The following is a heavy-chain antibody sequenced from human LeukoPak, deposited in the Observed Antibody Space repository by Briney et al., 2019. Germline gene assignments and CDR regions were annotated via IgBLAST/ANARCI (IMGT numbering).Heavy chain of an antibody. V-gene: IGHV4-31*03. Sequence: PSQTLSLTCTVSGGSISSGGDYWSWSRQHPGKGLEWIGYIYYSGSTYYNPSLKSRVTISVDTSKNQFSLTLSSVTAEETAVYYCARVIYCSSTSCYKGGGYYYYMDVWGKGTTVTVS. CDR3: ARVIYCSSTSCYKGGGYYYYMDV. D-gene: IGHD2-2*02. J-gene: IGHJ6*03. CDR1: GGSISSGGDY. CDR2: IYYSGST.